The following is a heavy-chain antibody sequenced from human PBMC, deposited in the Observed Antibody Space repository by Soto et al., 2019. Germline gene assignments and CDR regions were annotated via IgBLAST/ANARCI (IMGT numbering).Heavy chain of an antibody. J-gene: IGHJ5*02. CDR3: ARATIFGVVIIYNWFDP. CDR1: GYTFTSYG. V-gene: IGHV1-18*01. Sequence: ASVKVSCKASGYTFTSYGISWVRQAPGQGLEWMGWISAYNGNTNYAQKLQGRVTMTTDTSTSTAYMELRSLRSDDTAVYYCARATIFGVVIIYNWFDPWGKGTLVTVLL. D-gene: IGHD3-3*01. CDR2: ISAYNGNT.